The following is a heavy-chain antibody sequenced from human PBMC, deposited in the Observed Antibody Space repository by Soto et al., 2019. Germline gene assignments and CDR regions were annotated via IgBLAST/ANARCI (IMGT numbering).Heavy chain of an antibody. Sequence: SLRLSCEDSEVTFVSHSMHGVRQAPGKGLEWVTTISYDGSDKYYADSVKGRFTISRDNPETTLFLEMNRLRPEDTAVYYCARDASGRGYFYYGMDVWGQGTTVTVSS. J-gene: IGHJ6*01. CDR3: ARDASGRGYFYYGMDV. V-gene: IGHV3-30*03. CDR1: EVTFVSHS. D-gene: IGHD3-10*01. CDR2: ISYDGSDK.